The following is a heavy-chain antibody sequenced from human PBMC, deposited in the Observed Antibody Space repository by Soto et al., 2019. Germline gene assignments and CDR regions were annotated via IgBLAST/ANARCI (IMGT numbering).Heavy chain of an antibody. CDR2: VSHDGTVQ. D-gene: IGHD1-1*01. CDR1: GFIFSYYG. J-gene: IGHJ4*02. V-gene: IGHV3-30*18. CDR3: VKETIIVAGPNYFEH. Sequence: GVSLRLSCVASGFIFSYYGMSWVRQAPGKGLEWVAVVSHDGTVQYYGDSVKGRFTISRDNSKSTLYLQMNSLRPEDTAVYFCVKETIIVAGPNYFEHWGQGTLVTVSS.